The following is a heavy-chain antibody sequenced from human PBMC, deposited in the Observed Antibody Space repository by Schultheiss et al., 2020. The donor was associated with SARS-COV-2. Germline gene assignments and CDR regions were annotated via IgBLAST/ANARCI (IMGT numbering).Heavy chain of an antibody. CDR2: INPNSGGT. D-gene: IGHD1-26*01. V-gene: IGHV1-2*02. Sequence: ESLKISCKASGYTFTGYYMHWVRQAPGQGLEWMGWINPNSGGTNYAQKFQGRVTMTRDTSISTAYMELSRLRSDDTAVYYCARASGSYYSDDGAFDYWGQGTLVTVSS. CDR3: ARASGSYYSDDGAFDY. CDR1: GYTFTGYY. J-gene: IGHJ4*02.